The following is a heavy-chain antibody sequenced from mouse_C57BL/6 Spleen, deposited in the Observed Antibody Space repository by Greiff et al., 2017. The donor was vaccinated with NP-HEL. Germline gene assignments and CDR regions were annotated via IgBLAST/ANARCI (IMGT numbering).Heavy chain of an antibody. Sequence: EVQRVESGGGLVKPGGSLKLSCAASGFTFSSYAMSWVRQTPEKRLEWVATISDGGSYTYYPDNVKGRFTISRDNAKNNLYLQMSHLKSEDTAMYYCARDGYGSSPYAMDYWGQGTSVTVSS. D-gene: IGHD1-1*01. CDR1: GFTFSSYA. J-gene: IGHJ4*01. CDR2: ISDGGSYT. V-gene: IGHV5-4*01. CDR3: ARDGYGSSPYAMDY.